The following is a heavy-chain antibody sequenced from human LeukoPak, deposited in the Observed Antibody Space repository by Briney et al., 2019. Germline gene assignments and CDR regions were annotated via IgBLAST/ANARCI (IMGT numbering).Heavy chain of an antibody. Sequence: GGSLRLSCTASGFTFGDYAMSWFRQAPGKGLEWVGFIRSKAYGGTTEYAASVKGRFTISRDDSKSIAYLQMNSLKTEDTAVYYCTKSPPRLGYDILHFDYWGQGTLVTVSS. V-gene: IGHV3-49*03. J-gene: IGHJ4*02. D-gene: IGHD3-9*01. CDR3: TKSPPRLGYDILHFDY. CDR2: IRSKAYGGTT. CDR1: GFTFGDYA.